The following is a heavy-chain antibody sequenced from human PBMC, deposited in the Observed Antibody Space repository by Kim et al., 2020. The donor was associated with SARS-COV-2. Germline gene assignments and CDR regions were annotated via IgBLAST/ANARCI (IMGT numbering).Heavy chain of an antibody. CDR2: VYHTGDT. J-gene: IGHJ4*02. CDR1: GDSVTNSNYY. Sequence: SETLSLTCRVSGDSVTNSNYYWSWIRQPPGKGLQWIANVYHTGDTYYNPSLRSRVLISIDTSKNQFSLTLTFVTAADTALYFCASLRIPGDFDFWGQGT. CDR3: ASLRIPGDFDF. D-gene: IGHD5-12*01. V-gene: IGHV4-39*07.